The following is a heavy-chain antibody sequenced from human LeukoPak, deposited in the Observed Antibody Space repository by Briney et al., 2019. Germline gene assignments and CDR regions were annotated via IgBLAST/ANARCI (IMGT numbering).Heavy chain of an antibody. J-gene: IGHJ4*02. CDR3: ARERGKYFDY. Sequence: SETLSLTCAVYGGSFSGYYWSWIRQPPGKGLEWIGEINHSGSTNYNPSLKRRVTISVDTSKNQFSLKLSSVTAADTAVYYCARERGKYFDYWGQGTLVTVSS. CDR2: INHSGST. D-gene: IGHD3-10*01. V-gene: IGHV4-34*01. CDR1: GGSFSGYY.